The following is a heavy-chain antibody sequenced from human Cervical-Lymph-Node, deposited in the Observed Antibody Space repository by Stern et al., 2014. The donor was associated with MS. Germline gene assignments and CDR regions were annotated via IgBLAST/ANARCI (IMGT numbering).Heavy chain of an antibody. CDR3: SSGYSSSLYFDY. CDR2: IRSKDYGGTT. D-gene: IGHD6-13*01. Sequence: VQLVESGGGLVQPGRSLRLSCTVSGFFFGDYAMSWFRQAPGKGLEWGALIRSKDYGGTTEYAASVKGRFTISRDDSKSIVHLQMNNLRSEDSAMYYCSSGYSSSLYFDYWGQGSLVTVSS. V-gene: IGHV3-49*03. CDR1: GFFFGDYA. J-gene: IGHJ4*02.